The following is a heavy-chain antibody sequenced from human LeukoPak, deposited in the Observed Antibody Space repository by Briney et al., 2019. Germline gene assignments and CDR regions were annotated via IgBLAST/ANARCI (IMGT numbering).Heavy chain of an antibody. V-gene: IGHV4-59*01. CDR2: INYSGNT. CDR1: GGSISSYY. D-gene: IGHD5-18*01. J-gene: IGHJ6*03. CDR3: ARTTEGGYTYGYFYYYYMDV. Sequence: SETLSLTCTVSGGSISSYYWSWIRQPPGKGLEWIGYINYSGNTNSNPSLKSRVTISVDTSKNQFSLKLSSVTAADTAVYYCARTTEGGYTYGYFYYYYMDVWGKGTTVTISS.